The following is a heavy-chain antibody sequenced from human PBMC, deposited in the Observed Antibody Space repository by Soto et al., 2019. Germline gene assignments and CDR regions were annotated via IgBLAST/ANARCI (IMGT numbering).Heavy chain of an antibody. J-gene: IGHJ4*02. CDR3: ARASYGDSKYYFDY. CDR2: IYHSGST. CDR1: GGSISSGGYS. V-gene: IGHV4-30-2*01. Sequence: NPSETLSLTCAVSGGSISSGGYSWIWIRHPPGKGLEWIGYIYHSGSTYYNPSLKSRVTISVDRSKNQFSLKLSSVTAADTAVYYCARASYGDSKYYFDYWGQGTLVTVSS. D-gene: IGHD4-17*01.